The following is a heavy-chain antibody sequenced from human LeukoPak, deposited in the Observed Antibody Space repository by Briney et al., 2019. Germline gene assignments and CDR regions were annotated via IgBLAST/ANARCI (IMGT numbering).Heavy chain of an antibody. J-gene: IGHJ6*03. CDR3: ARGRGTAHYYYYYMDV. V-gene: IGHV3-7*01. D-gene: IGHD1-1*01. CDR1: GFTFSGYW. CDR2: IKQDGSEK. Sequence: GGSLRLSCAASGFTFSGYWMSWVRQAPGKGLEWVANIKQDGSEKYYVDSVKGRFTISRDNAKNSLYLQMNSLRAEDTAVYYCARGRGTAHYYYYYMDVWGKGTTVTVSS.